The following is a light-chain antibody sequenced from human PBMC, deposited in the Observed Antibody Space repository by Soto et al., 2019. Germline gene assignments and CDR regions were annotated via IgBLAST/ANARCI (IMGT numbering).Light chain of an antibody. CDR3: QQRGNRPPWT. J-gene: IGKJ1*01. Sequence: EIVMTQSQTTLSFSQGERPTPSSMASQSVGKYLVWYQQKPGQAPRLLIYDASNRATGIPARFSGSGSGTDFTLTISSLEPEDVAVYYCQQRGNRPPWTFGQGTKVDIK. CDR1: QSVGKY. V-gene: IGKV3-11*01. CDR2: DAS.